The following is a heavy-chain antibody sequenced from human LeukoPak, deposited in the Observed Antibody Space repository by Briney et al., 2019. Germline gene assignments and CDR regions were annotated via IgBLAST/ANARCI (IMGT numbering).Heavy chain of an antibody. CDR3: TRDKAGGSGWYPY. CDR2: IIPILGIA. Sequence: ASVKVSCKASGGTFISYAISWVRQAPGQGLEWMGRIIPILGIANYAQKFQGRVTITADKSTSTAYMELSSLGSEDTAVYYCTRDKAGGSGWYPYWGQGTLVTVSS. V-gene: IGHV1-69*04. CDR1: GGTFISYA. D-gene: IGHD6-19*01. J-gene: IGHJ4*02.